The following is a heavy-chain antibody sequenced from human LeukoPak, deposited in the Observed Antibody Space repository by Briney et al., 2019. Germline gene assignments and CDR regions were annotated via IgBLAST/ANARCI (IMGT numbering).Heavy chain of an antibody. J-gene: IGHJ4*02. Sequence: GGSLRLSCAASGFTFSDYYMSWIRQAPGEGLEWVSYISSSGSTIYYADSVKGRFTISRDDSKSIAYLQMNSLKTEDTAVYYCTRGIVVIPAARPFDSWGQGTLVTVSS. V-gene: IGHV3-11*01. CDR3: TRGIVVIPAARPFDS. CDR1: GFTFSDYY. D-gene: IGHD2-2*01. CDR2: ISSSGSTI.